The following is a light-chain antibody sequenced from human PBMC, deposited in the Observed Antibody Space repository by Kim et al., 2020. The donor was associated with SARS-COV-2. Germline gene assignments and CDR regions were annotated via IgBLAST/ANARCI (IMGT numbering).Light chain of an antibody. J-gene: IGLJ2*01. CDR2: DVS. Sequence: QSALTQPASVSGSPGQSITISRTGTSSDIGAYNYVSWYQQHPGKAPRLLIYDVSERPSGVSNRFSASKSGNTTSLTISGLQAEDEADYYCSSYRSTNLGVFGGGTTLTVL. CDR3: SSYRSTNLGV. V-gene: IGLV2-14*03. CDR1: SSDIGAYNY.